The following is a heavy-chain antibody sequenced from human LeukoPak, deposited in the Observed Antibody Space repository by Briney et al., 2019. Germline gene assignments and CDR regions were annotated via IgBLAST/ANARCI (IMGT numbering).Heavy chain of an antibody. D-gene: IGHD3-3*01. CDR3: AATPLRFLEWFPPPYYMDV. V-gene: IGHV4-34*01. J-gene: IGHJ6*03. CDR2: INHSGST. Sequence: PSETLSLSCAVYGGSFSGYYWSWIRQPPGKGLEWIGEINHSGSTNYNPSLKSRVTISVDTSKNQFSLKLSSVTAADTAVYYCAATPLRFLEWFPPPYYMDVWGKGTTVTVSS. CDR1: GGSFSGYY.